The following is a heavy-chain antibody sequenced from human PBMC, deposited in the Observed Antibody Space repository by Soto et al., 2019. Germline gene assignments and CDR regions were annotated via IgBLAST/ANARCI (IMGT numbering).Heavy chain of an antibody. Sequence: GGSLRLSCAASGFTFSNFDMNWVRQAPGKGLEWVSSISSTGDTIYYADSVKGRFTISRDTAKNSLFLQLNSLRAEDTALYYCARDRNGIYFDYWGQGTMVTVSS. V-gene: IGHV3-48*03. CDR1: GFTFSNFD. D-gene: IGHD2-8*01. CDR3: ARDRNGIYFDY. J-gene: IGHJ4*02. CDR2: ISSTGDTI.